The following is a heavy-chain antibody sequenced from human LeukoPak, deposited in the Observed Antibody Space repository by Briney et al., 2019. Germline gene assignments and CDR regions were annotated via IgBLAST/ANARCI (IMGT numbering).Heavy chain of an antibody. CDR3: ARGLVLEWFIVGWFDP. CDR1: GGSFSGYY. J-gene: IGHJ5*01. V-gene: IGHV4-34*01. Sequence: NPSETLSLTCAVYGGSFSGYYWSWIRQPPGKGLEWIGEINHSGSTNYNPSLKSRVTISVDTSKNQFSLKLSSVTAADTAVYYCARGLVLEWFIVGWFDPWGQGTLVTVSS. D-gene: IGHD3-3*01. CDR2: INHSGST.